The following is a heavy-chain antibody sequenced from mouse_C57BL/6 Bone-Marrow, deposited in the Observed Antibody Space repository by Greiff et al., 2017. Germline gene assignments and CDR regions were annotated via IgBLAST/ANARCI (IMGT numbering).Heavy chain of an antibody. V-gene: IGHV1-81*01. CDR1: GYTFTSYG. Sequence: VQLQQSGAELARPGASVKLSCKASGYTFTSYGISWVKQRTGQGLEWIGEIYPRSGNTYYNEKFKGKATLTADKSSSTAYMELRSLTSEDSAVYFCARSAFYYGSICPYYFDYWGQGTTLTVSS. D-gene: IGHD1-1*01. CDR2: IYPRSGNT. J-gene: IGHJ2*01. CDR3: ARSAFYYGSICPYYFDY.